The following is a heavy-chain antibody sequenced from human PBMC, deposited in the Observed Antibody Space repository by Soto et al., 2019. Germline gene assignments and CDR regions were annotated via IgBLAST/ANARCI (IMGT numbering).Heavy chain of an antibody. Sequence: QVQLVESGGGVVQPGRSLRLSCAASGFTFSDNAMHWVRQAPGKGLEGVAVISYDGSNKYYGDSVKGRFPISRDNSDNTLHLQMNSLRAEDTAVYYCARGVVVVVAATTLDYGGQGTLVTVSS. CDR1: GFTFSDNA. CDR3: ARGVVVVVAATTLDY. J-gene: IGHJ4*02. D-gene: IGHD2-15*01. V-gene: IGHV3-30-3*01. CDR2: ISYDGSNK.